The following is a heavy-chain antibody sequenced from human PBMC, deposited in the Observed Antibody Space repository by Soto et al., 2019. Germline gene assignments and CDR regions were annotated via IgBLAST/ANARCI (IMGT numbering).Heavy chain of an antibody. Sequence: EVQLVESGGGLVQPGGSLRLSCAASGFTFSPYWMSWVRQAPGKGLEWVAIIKDDGGDELYLEAVRGRFTISRDNAKKSLDRARDSLRVEDTAVYYCAGGSGWISDTWGQGTLVTVSS. CDR3: AGGSGWISDT. CDR1: GFTFSPYW. V-gene: IGHV3-7*05. CDR2: IKDDGGDE. D-gene: IGHD6-19*01. J-gene: IGHJ5*02.